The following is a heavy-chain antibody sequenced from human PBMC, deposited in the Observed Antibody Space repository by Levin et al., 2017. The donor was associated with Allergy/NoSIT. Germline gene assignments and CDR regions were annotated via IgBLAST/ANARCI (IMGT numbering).Heavy chain of an antibody. CDR1: GGSISSGDYY. D-gene: IGHD3-22*01. CDR3: ARSPAGYYYDSSGPVDY. Sequence: SETLSLTCTVSGGSISSGDYYWSWIRQPPGKGLEWIGYIYYSGSTYYNPSLKSRVTISVDTSKNQFSLKLSSVTAADTAVYYCARSPAGYYYDSSGPVDYWGQGTLVTVSS. CDR2: IYYSGST. J-gene: IGHJ4*02. V-gene: IGHV4-30-4*01.